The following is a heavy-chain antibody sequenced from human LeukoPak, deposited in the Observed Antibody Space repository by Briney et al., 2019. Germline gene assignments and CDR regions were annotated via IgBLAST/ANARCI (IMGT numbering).Heavy chain of an antibody. V-gene: IGHV3-23*01. CDR1: GFTFSSYG. CDR3: AKVRGSYSPNGPSDY. Sequence: QPGGSLRLSCAASGFTFSSYGMTWVRQAPGKGLEWVSGISGSGGSTYDADSVKGRFTISRDNFKNTLYLQMNSLRAEDTAVYYCAKVRGSYSPNGPSDYWGQGTLVTVSS. CDR2: ISGSGGST. D-gene: IGHD1-26*01. J-gene: IGHJ4*02.